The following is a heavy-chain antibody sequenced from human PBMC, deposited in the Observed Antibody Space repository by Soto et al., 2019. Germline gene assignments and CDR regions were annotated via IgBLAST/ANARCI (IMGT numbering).Heavy chain of an antibody. J-gene: IGHJ6*02. V-gene: IGHV4-4*02. CDR1: GSSFTSSNW. Sequence: QVQLQESGPGVVKPSGTLSLTCAVSGSSFTSSNWWTWVRQSPGKGLEWIGEVLHSGSTNYNPSLESRVTISIDKSTNQYSLKLRSVTAADTAVYYCAREGGLGSMDVWGQGTTVTVSS. D-gene: IGHD1-26*01. CDR3: AREGGLGSMDV. CDR2: VLHSGST.